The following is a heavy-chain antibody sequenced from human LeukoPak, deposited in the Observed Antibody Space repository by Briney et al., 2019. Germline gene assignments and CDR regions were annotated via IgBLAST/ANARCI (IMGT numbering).Heavy chain of an antibody. CDR3: AKGGSYRSQPYFDY. Sequence: GGSLRLSCAASGFTFSSYAMHWVRQAPGKGLEWVAVISYDGSNKYYADFVKGRFAISRDNSKNMLYLQMNSLRAEDTAVYYCAKGGSYRSQPYFDYWGQGTPVTVSS. D-gene: IGHD3-16*02. CDR1: GFTFSSYA. CDR2: ISYDGSNK. V-gene: IGHV3-30*09. J-gene: IGHJ4*02.